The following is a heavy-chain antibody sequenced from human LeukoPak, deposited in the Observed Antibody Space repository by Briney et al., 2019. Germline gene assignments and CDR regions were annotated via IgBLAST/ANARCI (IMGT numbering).Heavy chain of an antibody. CDR1: GYSISSGYH. CDR2: INHSGST. V-gene: IGHV4-38-2*02. J-gene: IGHJ6*03. Sequence: SETLSLTCIVSGYSISSGYHWGWIRQPPGKGLEWIGEINHSGSTNYNPSLKSRVTISVDTSKNQFSLKLSSVTAADTAVYYCARDKPGYCSGGSCYRKDKYYYYSYMDVWGKGTTVTVSS. D-gene: IGHD2-15*01. CDR3: ARDKPGYCSGGSCYRKDKYYYYSYMDV.